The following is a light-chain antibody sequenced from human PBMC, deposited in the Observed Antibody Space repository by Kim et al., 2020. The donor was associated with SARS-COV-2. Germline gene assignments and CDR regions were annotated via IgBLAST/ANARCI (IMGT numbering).Light chain of an antibody. V-gene: IGKV1-5*03. CDR2: KAS. CDR1: HSISDF. CDR3: QQYASYPLT. Sequence: DIQMTQSPSTLSAFVGDRVTITCRASHSISDFLAWYQQKPGKAPNLLIYKASSLESGVPSRFSGSASGTEFTLTISILQPDEFSPYYSQQYASYPLTFVGGTKVDIK. J-gene: IGKJ4*01.